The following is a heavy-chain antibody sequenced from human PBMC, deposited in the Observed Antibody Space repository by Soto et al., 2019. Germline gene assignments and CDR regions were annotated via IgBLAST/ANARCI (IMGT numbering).Heavy chain of an antibody. CDR3: ARVTGSGTAEVGFDY. D-gene: IGHD3-10*01. J-gene: IGHJ4*02. CDR1: GFTFSSYG. Sequence: QVQLVESGGAVVQPGMSLRLSCAASGFTFSSYGIHWVRQAPGKGLEWVAVIWDDGSNKYYTDSVKGRFTISRDNSQNTLYLQMNSLRGEDTAVYYCARVTGSGTAEVGFDYWGQGTLVTVSS. V-gene: IGHV3-33*01. CDR2: IWDDGSNK.